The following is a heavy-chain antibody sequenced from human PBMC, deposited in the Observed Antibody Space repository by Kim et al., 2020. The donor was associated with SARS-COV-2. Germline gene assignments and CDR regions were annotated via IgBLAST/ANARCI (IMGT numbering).Heavy chain of an antibody. D-gene: IGHD6-13*01. V-gene: IGHV4-59*01. CDR2: T. J-gene: IGHJ4*02. Sequence: TNYNPSLKRRVTISVDTSKNQFSLKLSSVTAADTAVYYCARVQQLADFDYWGQGTLVTVSS. CDR3: ARVQQLADFDY.